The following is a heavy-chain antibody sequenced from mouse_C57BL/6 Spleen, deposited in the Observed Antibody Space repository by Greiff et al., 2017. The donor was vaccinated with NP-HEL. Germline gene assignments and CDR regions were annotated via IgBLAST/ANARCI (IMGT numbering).Heavy chain of an antibody. D-gene: IGHD6-1*01. V-gene: IGHV7-3*01. CDR2: IRNKANGYTT. Sequence: EVKLVESGGGLVQPGGSLSLSCAASGFTFTDYYMSWVRQPPGKALEWLGFIRNKANGYTTEYSASVKGRFTISRDNSQSILYLQMNALRAEDSATYYCARSSAGRGFAYWGQGTLVTVSA. CDR1: GFTFTDYY. J-gene: IGHJ3*01. CDR3: ARSSAGRGFAY.